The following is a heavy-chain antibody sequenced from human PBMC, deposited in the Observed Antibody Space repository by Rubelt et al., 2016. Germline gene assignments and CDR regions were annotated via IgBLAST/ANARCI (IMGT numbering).Heavy chain of an antibody. V-gene: IGHV3-74*03. CDR1: GFTFSSHW. Sequence: GSLRLSCAASGFTFSSHWMNWVRQAPGTGLVWVSGINSDGRSTMYADSVKGRFIVSRDNSENTLYLQMSSLRAEDTAVYYCAIQAAGSYYDYFQHWGQGTLVTVSS. J-gene: IGHJ1*01. CDR2: INSDGRST. D-gene: IGHD1-26*01. CDR3: AIQAAGSYYDYFQH.